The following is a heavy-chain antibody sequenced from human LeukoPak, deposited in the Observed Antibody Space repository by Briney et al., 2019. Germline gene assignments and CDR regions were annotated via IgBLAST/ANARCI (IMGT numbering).Heavy chain of an antibody. CDR2: VNPSGDST. V-gene: IGHV1-46*01. J-gene: IGHJ3*02. CDR1: GYTFSNYN. D-gene: IGHD5-24*01. Sequence: GASVKGSCKASGYTFSNYNIHWLRQAPGQGLEWMGIVNPSGDSTNYAQNFQGRVTMTGDTSTSTVYMELSSLRSEDTAVYYCARVRDGYNDAYDIWGQGTMVTVTS. CDR3: ARVRDGYNDAYDI.